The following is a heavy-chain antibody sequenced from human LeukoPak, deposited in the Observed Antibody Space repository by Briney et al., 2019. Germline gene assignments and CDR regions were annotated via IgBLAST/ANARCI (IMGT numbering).Heavy chain of an antibody. Sequence: GGSLRLSCAVSGITLSNYGMSWVRQAPGKGLEWVSGISGGVGGTYYADSVKGRFTISRDNSKNTLYLQMDSLRAEDTAVYYCAKATALLTASVDCWGQGTLVSVSS. J-gene: IGHJ4*02. V-gene: IGHV3-23*01. CDR3: AKATALLTASVDC. CDR1: GITLSNYG. D-gene: IGHD3-9*01. CDR2: ISGGVGGT.